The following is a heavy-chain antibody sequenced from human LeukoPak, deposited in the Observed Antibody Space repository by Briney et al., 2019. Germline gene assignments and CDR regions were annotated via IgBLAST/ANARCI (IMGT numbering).Heavy chain of an antibody. CDR1: GGSISSGDYY. V-gene: IGHV4-30-4*01. J-gene: IGHJ4*02. D-gene: IGHD6-19*01. CDR3: AYDAAGHRHAGGD. Sequence: SQTLSLTCTVSGGSISSGDYYWSWIRQPPGKGLEWIGYIYYSGSTYYNPSLKSRVTISVDTSKNQFSLKLSSVTAADTAVYYCAYDAAGHRHAGGDWGQGTLVTVSS. CDR2: IYYSGST.